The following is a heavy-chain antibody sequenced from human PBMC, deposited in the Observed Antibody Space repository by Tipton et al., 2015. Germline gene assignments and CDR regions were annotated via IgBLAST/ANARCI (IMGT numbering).Heavy chain of an antibody. D-gene: IGHD4-23*01. CDR2: LYFSGST. V-gene: IGHV4-39*07. CDR3: ARARGRHGGLFDS. Sequence: TLSLTCTVSGGSISSSSYYWAWIRQPPGKGLEWIGSLYFSGSTYYNPSLKSRVTISVDTSKTQFSLKMSSVTASDTAVYYWARARGRHGGLFDSWGQGILVTVSS. CDR1: GGSISSSSYY. J-gene: IGHJ4*02.